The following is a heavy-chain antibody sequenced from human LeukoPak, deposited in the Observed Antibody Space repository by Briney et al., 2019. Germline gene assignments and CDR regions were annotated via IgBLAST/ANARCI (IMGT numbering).Heavy chain of an antibody. CDR3: AREVDTAMAKGGLPFDY. CDR1: GFIFSTKS. V-gene: IGHV3-48*01. CDR2: ISGSSSSR. J-gene: IGHJ4*02. D-gene: IGHD5-18*01. Sequence: PGGSLRLSCAASGFIFSTKSINWVRQAPGKGLEWISYISGSSSSRYYAESVKGRFTISRDNAMNSLYLQMNSLRAEDTAVYYCAREVDTAMAKGGLPFDYWGQGTLVTVSS.